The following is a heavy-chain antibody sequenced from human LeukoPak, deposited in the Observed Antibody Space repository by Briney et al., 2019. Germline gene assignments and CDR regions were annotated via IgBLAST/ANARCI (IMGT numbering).Heavy chain of an antibody. Sequence: SVKVSCKACGGTFSSYTISWVRQAPGQGLEWMGRIIPILGIANYAQKFQGRVTITADKSTSTAYMELSSLRSEDTAVYYCASSYFGELLYPLEYWGQGTLVTVSS. J-gene: IGHJ4*02. CDR2: IIPILGIA. V-gene: IGHV1-69*02. D-gene: IGHD3-10*01. CDR1: GGTFSSYT. CDR3: ASSYFGELLYPLEY.